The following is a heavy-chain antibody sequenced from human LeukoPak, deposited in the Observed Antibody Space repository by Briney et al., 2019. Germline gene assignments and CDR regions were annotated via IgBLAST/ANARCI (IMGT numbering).Heavy chain of an antibody. Sequence: GGSLRLSCAASGFSFSSYGMHWVRQAPGKGLEWVAIIWYDGSNKYYADSVRGRFTISRDNSENTLYLQMNSVRAVDTAVYYCAKGGYTNYPDGYYYMDVWGKGTTVTVSS. CDR3: AKGGYTNYPDGYYYMDV. D-gene: IGHD4-11*01. CDR2: IWYDGSNK. V-gene: IGHV3-33*06. J-gene: IGHJ6*03. CDR1: GFSFSSYG.